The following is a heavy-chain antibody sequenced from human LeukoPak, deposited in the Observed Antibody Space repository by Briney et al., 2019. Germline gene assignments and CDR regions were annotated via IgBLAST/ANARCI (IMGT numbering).Heavy chain of an antibody. CDR2: ISYDGSNK. D-gene: IGHD6-6*01. CDR3: TKQRALGDVEYSISYFDY. Sequence: PGRSLKLSCAASGFTFSSYGMHWVRQAPGKGLEWVAVISYDGSNKYYADSVKGRFTISRDNSKNTLYLQMNSLRAEDTAVYYCTKQRALGDVEYSISYFDYWGQGTLVTVSP. J-gene: IGHJ4*02. CDR1: GFTFSSYG. V-gene: IGHV3-30*18.